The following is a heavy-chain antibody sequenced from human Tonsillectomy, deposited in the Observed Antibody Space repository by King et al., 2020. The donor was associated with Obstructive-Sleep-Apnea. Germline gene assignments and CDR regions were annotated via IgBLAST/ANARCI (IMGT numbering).Heavy chain of an antibody. CDR3: ARDLVEVRWPVDY. J-gene: IGHJ4*02. V-gene: IGHV3-48*04. Sequence: VQLVESGGGLVQPGGSLRLSCAASGFTFSSDSMNWVRQAPGKGLEWVSYISSSISTIYYADSVKGRFTISRDNAKNSLYLQMNSLRAEDTAVYYCARDLVEVRWPVDYWGQGTLVTVSS. CDR2: ISSSISTI. D-gene: IGHD3-22*01. CDR1: GFTFSSDS.